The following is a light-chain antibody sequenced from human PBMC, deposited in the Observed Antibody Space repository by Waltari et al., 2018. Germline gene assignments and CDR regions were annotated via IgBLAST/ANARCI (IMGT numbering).Light chain of an antibody. V-gene: IGLV3-19*01. CDR1: SLRRYY. CDR3: HSRDATGVGGS. J-gene: IGLJ2*01. CDR2: DKN. Sequence: SSELTQDPVVSVAMGQTVRITCQGDSLRRYYASWYQQRPGQAPILVMFDKNNRPSGVPDRFSGSRSDNSASLTITGAQAEDEASYYCHSRDATGVGGSFGGGTKLTVL.